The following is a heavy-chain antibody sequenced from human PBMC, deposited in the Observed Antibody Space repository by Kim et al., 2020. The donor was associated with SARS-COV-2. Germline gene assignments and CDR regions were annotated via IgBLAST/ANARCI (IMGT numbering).Heavy chain of an antibody. CDR3: ARGRAGVVPSPIMGLGPYYDYDALDV. CDR2: INHSGAT. V-gene: IGHV4-34*01. J-gene: IGHJ6*02. D-gene: IGHD3-3*01. CDR1: VGSFSGYD. Sequence: SETLSLTCAVYVGSFSGYDWTWIRQSPGKGLEWIGEINHSGATNYKPSLKSRVAMSVDTSKNQFSLKVKYVTAADTAVYFCARGRAGVVPSPIMGLGPYYDYDALDVWGQGTTVSVSS.